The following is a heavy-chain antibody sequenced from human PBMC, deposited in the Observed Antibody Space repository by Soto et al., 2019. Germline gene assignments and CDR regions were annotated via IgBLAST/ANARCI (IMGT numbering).Heavy chain of an antibody. CDR1: GYAFTTYG. CDR3: ARGRYGDY. Sequence: QVHLVQSGAEVKKPGASVKVSCQGSGYAFTTYGITWVRQAPGQGLEWMGWISAHNGNTNSAQKLQGRVTVTRDTSTSTAYMELRSLRYDDTAVYCCARGRYGDYWGQGALVTVTS. J-gene: IGHJ4*02. D-gene: IGHD1-1*01. CDR2: ISAHNGNT. V-gene: IGHV1-18*01.